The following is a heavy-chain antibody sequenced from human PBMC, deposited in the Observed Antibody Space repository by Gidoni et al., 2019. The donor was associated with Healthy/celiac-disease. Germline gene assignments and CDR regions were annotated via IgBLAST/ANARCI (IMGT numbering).Heavy chain of an antibody. Sequence: QLQLQESGPGLVKPSETLSLTCTVSGGSIRSSTYYWGWVRQPPGQGPEWIGSIYYSGSTYYNPSLKIRVTISVDTSKNQVSLKLSSVTAADTAVYYCARHASQYYDFWSGYYLGSQRGGLDYYYYYMDVWGKGTTVTVSS. J-gene: IGHJ6*03. CDR2: IYYSGST. D-gene: IGHD3-3*01. V-gene: IGHV4-39*01. CDR3: ARHASQYYDFWSGYYLGSQRGGLDYYYYYMDV. CDR1: GGSIRSSTYY.